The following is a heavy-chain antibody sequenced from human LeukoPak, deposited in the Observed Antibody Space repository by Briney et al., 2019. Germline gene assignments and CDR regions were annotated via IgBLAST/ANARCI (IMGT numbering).Heavy chain of an antibody. CDR1: GYTFTSYY. CDR2: INPSGGST. V-gene: IGHV1-46*01. J-gene: IGHJ3*02. D-gene: IGHD3-22*01. Sequence: ASVKVSCKASGYTFTSYYMRWVRQAPGQGREWMGIINPSGGSTSYAQKFQGRVTITRDTSTSTVYMELSSLRSEDTAVYYCARCTTINYYDSSGYLYAFDIWGQGTMVTVSS. CDR3: ARCTTINYYDSSGYLYAFDI.